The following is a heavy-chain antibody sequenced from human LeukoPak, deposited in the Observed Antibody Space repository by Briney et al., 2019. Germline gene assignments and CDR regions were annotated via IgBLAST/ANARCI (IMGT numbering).Heavy chain of an antibody. CDR3: ARVGGFIQGY. V-gene: IGHV4-38-2*02. CDR2: IYHSGST. D-gene: IGHD3-3*01. Sequence: SETLSLTCTVSGYSISSGYYWGWIRQPPGKGLEWIGSIYHSGSTYYNPSLKSRVTISVDTSKNQFSLKLSSVTAADTAVYYCARVGGFIQGYWGQGTLVTVSS. CDR1: GYSISSGYY. J-gene: IGHJ4*02.